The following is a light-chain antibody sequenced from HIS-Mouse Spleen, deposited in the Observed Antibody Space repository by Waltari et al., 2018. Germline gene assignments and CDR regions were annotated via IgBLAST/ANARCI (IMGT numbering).Light chain of an antibody. CDR2: EDS. J-gene: IGLJ2*01. CDR1: ALPKKY. CDR3: YSTDSSGNHRV. V-gene: IGLV3-10*01. Sequence: SYELTQPPSVSVSPGQTARITCSGDALPKKYAYWYQQKSGQAPVLVIDEDSKRPSGRPERFSGARSGTMATLTISGAQVEDEADYYCYSTDSSGNHRVFGGGTKLTVL.